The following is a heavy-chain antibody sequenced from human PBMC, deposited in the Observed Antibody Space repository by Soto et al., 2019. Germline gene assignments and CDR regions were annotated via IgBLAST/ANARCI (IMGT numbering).Heavy chain of an antibody. J-gene: IGHJ5*02. CDR3: ARENIVVVPAAIRNWFDP. D-gene: IGHD2-2*02. CDR1: GGSISSGGYY. V-gene: IGHV4-31*03. CDR2: IYYSGST. Sequence: SETLSLTCTVSGGSISSGGYYWSWSRQHPGKGLEWIGYIYYSGSTYYNPSLKSRVTISVDTSKNQFSLKLSSVTAADTAVYYCARENIVVVPAAIRNWFDPWGQGTLVTVSS.